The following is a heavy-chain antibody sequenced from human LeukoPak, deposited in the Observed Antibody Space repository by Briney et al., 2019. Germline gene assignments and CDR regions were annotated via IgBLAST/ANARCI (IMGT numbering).Heavy chain of an antibody. CDR2: IYYSGRT. V-gene: IGHV4-39*07. J-gene: IGHJ3*02. Sequence: SETLSLTCTASDDSISSSSYYWGWIRQPPGKGLEWIGSIYYSGRTFYNPSLKSRVTISVDTSKKQFSLNLSSVTAADTAVYYCARDPELAWGAFDIWGQGTMVTVSS. CDR3: ARDPELAWGAFDI. CDR1: DDSISSSSYY. D-gene: IGHD7-27*01.